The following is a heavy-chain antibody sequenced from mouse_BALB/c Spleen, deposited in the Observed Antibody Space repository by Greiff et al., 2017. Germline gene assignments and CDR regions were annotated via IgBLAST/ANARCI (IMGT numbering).Heavy chain of an antibody. CDR2: ISYDGSN. CDR3: ASLYGYWFAY. Sequence: EVQLQESGPGLVKPSQSLSLTCSVTGYSITSGYYWNWIRQFPGNKLEWMGYISYDGSNNYNPSLKNRISITRDTSKNQFFLKLNSVTTEDTATYYCASLYGYWFAYWGQGTLVTVSA. CDR1: GYSITSGYY. J-gene: IGHJ3*01. D-gene: IGHD1-2*01. V-gene: IGHV3-6*02.